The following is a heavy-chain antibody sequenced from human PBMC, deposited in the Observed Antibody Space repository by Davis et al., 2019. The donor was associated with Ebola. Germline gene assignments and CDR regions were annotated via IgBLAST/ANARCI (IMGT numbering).Heavy chain of an antibody. V-gene: IGHV3-21*01. Sequence: GGSLRLSCAASGFTFSSYSMNWVRQAPGKGLEWVSSISSSSSYIYYADSVKGRFTISRDNAKNSLYLQMNSLRAEDTAVYYCARDKGFFWFDPWGQGTLVTVSS. J-gene: IGHJ5*02. CDR2: ISSSSSYI. CDR3: ARDKGFFWFDP. CDR1: GFTFSSYS.